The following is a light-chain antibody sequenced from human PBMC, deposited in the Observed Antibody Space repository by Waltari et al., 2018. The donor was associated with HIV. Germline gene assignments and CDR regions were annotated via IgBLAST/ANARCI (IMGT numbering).Light chain of an antibody. Sequence: QSALTQPASVSGSPGQSITISCTGTSRDIGTYNYVPWYQLPPGKAPTLMMYEVNNRPSGVSNRFCGSKSGNTASLASSGLRAEDDADYYCSSYISSSSLERVFGGGTKLTVL. CDR1: SRDIGTYNY. CDR2: EVN. CDR3: SSYISSSSLERV. J-gene: IGLJ2*01. V-gene: IGLV2-14*01.